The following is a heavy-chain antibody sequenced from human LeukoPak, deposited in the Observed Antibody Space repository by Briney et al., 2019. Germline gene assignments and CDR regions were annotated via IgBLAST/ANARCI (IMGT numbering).Heavy chain of an antibody. Sequence: GGSLRLSCAASGFTFSSYAMSWVRQAPGKGLEWVSVIYSGGSTYYADSVKGRFTISRDNSKNTLYLQMNSLRAEDTAVYYCAREAYDYVWGSYRFGTPYGMDVWGQGTTVTVSS. CDR1: GFTFSSYA. CDR2: IYSGGST. J-gene: IGHJ6*02. D-gene: IGHD3-16*02. CDR3: AREAYDYVWGSYRFGTPYGMDV. V-gene: IGHV3-66*01.